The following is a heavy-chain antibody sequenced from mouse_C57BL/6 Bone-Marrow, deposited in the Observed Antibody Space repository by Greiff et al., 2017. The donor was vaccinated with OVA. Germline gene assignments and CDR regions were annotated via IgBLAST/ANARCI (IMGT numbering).Heavy chain of an antibody. V-gene: IGHV1-81*01. CDR1: GYTFTSYG. Sequence: VQLQQSGAELARPGASVKLSCKASGYTFTSYGISWVKQRTGQGLEWIGEIYPRSGNTYYNEKFKGKATLTADKSSSTAYMELRSLTSEDSAVYFCARAYYGSSHYWYFDVWGKGTTVTVSS. CDR3: ARAYYGSSHYWYFDV. D-gene: IGHD1-1*01. CDR2: IYPRSGNT. J-gene: IGHJ1*03.